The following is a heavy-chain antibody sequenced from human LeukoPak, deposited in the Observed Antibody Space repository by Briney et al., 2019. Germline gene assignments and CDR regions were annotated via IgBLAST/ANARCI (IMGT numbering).Heavy chain of an antibody. CDR2: ISGSGGST. Sequence: GGSLRLSCAASGFTFSSHVMNWVRRAPGKGLEWVSAISGSGGSTYYADSVKGRFTISRDNSKNTLYLQMNSLRAEDTAVYYCAKGQRFYGEYYFDYWGQGTLVTVSS. CDR1: GFTFSSHV. V-gene: IGHV3-23*01. D-gene: IGHD4-17*01. J-gene: IGHJ4*02. CDR3: AKGQRFYGEYYFDY.